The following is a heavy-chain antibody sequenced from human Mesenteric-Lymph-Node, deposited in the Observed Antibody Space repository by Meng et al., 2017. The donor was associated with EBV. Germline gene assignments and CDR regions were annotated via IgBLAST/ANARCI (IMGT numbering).Heavy chain of an antibody. D-gene: IGHD1-26*01. Sequence: GYTHPGAPLKHDCAAAGLTVSVNYMSWVRQAPVKGLEWISVLYGGGTTYYTDSVKGRFTISRDDSKNTLYLQMNSLRAEDTAVYYCARTHSADYLRAANCWGQGALVTVSS. J-gene: IGHJ4*02. CDR1: GLTVSVNY. CDR2: LYGGGTT. V-gene: IGHV3-53*01. CDR3: ARTHSADYLRAANC.